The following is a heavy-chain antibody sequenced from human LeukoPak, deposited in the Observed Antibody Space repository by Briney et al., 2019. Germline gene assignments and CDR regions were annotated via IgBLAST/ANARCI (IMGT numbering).Heavy chain of an antibody. CDR1: GFTFSSYW. Sequence: GGSLRLSCAASGFTFSSYWMHWVRQAAGKGLVWVSRISSDGSSTSYADSVKGRFTISRDNAKNTLYLQMNSLRAEDTAVYYCARAWTSDYWGQGTLVTVSS. CDR2: ISSDGSST. CDR3: ARAWTSDY. D-gene: IGHD1-1*01. J-gene: IGHJ4*02. V-gene: IGHV3-74*01.